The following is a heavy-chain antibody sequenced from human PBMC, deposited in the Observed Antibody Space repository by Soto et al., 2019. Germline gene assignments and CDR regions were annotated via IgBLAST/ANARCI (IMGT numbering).Heavy chain of an antibody. CDR1: RASIRSYC. V-gene: IGHV4-59*13. CDR2: TYHRGTT. CDR3: ANYDHSGIGFWG. D-gene: IGHD3-22*01. Sequence: SETLSLTFTVSRASIRSYCWRWIRQHPRKGLAWMGFTYHRGTTNYNPSLKSRVTIVVDTAKNQFSLRLRSVTAADTAVYYCANYDHSGIGFWGGGHGTLVSGSS. J-gene: IGHJ4*03.